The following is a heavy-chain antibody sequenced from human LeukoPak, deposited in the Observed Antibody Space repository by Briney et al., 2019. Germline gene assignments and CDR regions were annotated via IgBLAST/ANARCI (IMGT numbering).Heavy chain of an antibody. J-gene: IGHJ4*02. CDR3: ARSVAAAGPLGY. CDR2: INHSGST. D-gene: IGHD6-13*01. V-gene: IGHV4-34*01. CDR1: GGSCSGYY. Sequence: SETLSLTCAVYGGSCSGYYWSWIRQPPGKGLEWIGEINHSGSTNYNPSLKSRVTISVDTSKNQFSLKLSSVTAADTAVYYCARSVAAAGPLGYWGQGTLVTVSS.